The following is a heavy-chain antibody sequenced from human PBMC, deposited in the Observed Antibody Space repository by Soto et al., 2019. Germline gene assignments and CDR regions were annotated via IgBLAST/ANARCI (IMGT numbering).Heavy chain of an antibody. CDR1: GFTFRKHA. V-gene: IGHV3-23*01. CDR2: ITASGSAT. CDR3: AIDVAARGIDS. Sequence: EVQVLESGGALVQPGGSLRLSCAASGFTFRKHAMTWVRQAPGQGLEYVSSITASGSATFYAASVRGRVAISRDNAKRTLYLQMTSLIAEAPALYYPAIDVAARGIDSWGQGTVVTVSS. D-gene: IGHD2-15*01. J-gene: IGHJ4*02.